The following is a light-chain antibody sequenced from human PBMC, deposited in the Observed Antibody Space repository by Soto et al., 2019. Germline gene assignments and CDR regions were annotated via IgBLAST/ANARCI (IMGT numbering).Light chain of an antibody. J-gene: IGKJ2*01. V-gene: IGKV4-1*01. Sequence: DIVMTQSPDSLAVSLGERATINCKSSQSVIYGTENENNLAWYQQKPGQPPKLLIYWASTRESGVPDRFSGSGSGTDFTLTISSPQAEDVAVYYCQQYGSSPTFGQGTKLEIK. CDR3: QQYGSSPT. CDR1: QSVIYGTENENN. CDR2: WAS.